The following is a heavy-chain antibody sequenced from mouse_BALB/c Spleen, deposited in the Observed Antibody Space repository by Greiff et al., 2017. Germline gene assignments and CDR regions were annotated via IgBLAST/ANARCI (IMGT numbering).Heavy chain of an antibody. CDR1: GYSITSDYA. CDR3: ARYQGYAMDY. V-gene: IGHV3-2*02. Sequence: EVKLLESGPGLVKPSQSLSLTCTVTGYSITSDYAWNWIRQFPGNKLEWMGYISYSGSTSYNPSLKSRISITRDTSKNQFFLQLNSVTTEDTATYYCARYQGYAMDYWGQGTSVTVSS. J-gene: IGHJ4*01. CDR2: ISYSGST.